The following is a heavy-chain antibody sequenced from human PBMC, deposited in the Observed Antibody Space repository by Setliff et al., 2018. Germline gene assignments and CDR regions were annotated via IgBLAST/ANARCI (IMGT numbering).Heavy chain of an antibody. CDR2: MNIDNGKT. D-gene: IGHD6-13*01. Sequence: ASVKVSCKASGYSFTLYAMHWMRQAPGQRLEWMGWMNIDNGKTEYSQEFQDRVTFTRDTSISTAYMELSSLRSDDTAVYYCARDGISWLNWLDPWGQGTPVTVS. CDR1: GYSFTLYA. V-gene: IGHV1-3*04. CDR3: ARDGISWLNWLDP. J-gene: IGHJ5*02.